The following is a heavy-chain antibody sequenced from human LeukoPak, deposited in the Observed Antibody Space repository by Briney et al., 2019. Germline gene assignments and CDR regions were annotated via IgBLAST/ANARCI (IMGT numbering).Heavy chain of an antibody. Sequence: PGGSLRLSCAASGFTFSSYAMSWVRQAPGKGLEWVSAISGSGGSTYYADSVKGRFTISRDNAKNSLYLQMNSLRAEDTAVYYCARSPGLGYCSSTSCPGGYWGQGTLVTVSS. D-gene: IGHD2-2*01. CDR1: GFTFSSYA. V-gene: IGHV3-23*01. CDR2: ISGSGGST. CDR3: ARSPGLGYCSSTSCPGGY. J-gene: IGHJ4*02.